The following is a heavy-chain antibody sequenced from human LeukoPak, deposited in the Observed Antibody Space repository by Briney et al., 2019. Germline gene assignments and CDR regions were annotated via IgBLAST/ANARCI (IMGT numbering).Heavy chain of an antibody. J-gene: IGHJ4*01. Sequence: GGSLRLSCVASGFHFSGFTMNWVRQAPGKGLEWVSLISSTDAHIYYADSVRGRFIVSRDNAKNSLYLQMNSLRPEDTGVYYCATISVADPDYWGQGTLVTVSS. CDR1: GFHFSGFT. D-gene: IGHD6-19*01. CDR2: ISSTDAHI. V-gene: IGHV3-21*01. CDR3: ATISVADPDY.